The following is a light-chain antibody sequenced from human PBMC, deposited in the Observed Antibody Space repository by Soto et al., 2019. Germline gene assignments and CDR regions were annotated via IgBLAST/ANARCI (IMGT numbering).Light chain of an antibody. J-gene: IGLJ1*01. CDR2: DDN. Sequence: QSVLTTPPSVSAAPGQKVTISFSGSSSNIGGNSVSWYQHLPGTAPKLLIYDDNKRLSGIPDRFSGSKSGTSATLGISGFQTEEQAHSYSRSWDSSLSASVFATGTKVTV. CDR3: RSWDSSLSASV. CDR1: SSNIGGNS. V-gene: IGLV1-51*01.